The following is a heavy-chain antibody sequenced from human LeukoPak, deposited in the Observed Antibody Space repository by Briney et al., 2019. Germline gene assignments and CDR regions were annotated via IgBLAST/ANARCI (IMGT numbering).Heavy chain of an antibody. J-gene: IGHJ4*02. CDR2: VYYSGSI. CDR3: ARLCTVTTCARFEH. CDR1: GDFISSGGYY. D-gene: IGHD4-17*01. V-gene: IGHV4-39*01. Sequence: SETLSHTCTVSGDFISSGGYYWGWIRQPPGKGLAWIGSVYYSGSIFYNPSLESRVTISVDTSKNQFSLKLTSVTAADTAVYYCARLCTVTTCARFEHWGPGMLVTVSS.